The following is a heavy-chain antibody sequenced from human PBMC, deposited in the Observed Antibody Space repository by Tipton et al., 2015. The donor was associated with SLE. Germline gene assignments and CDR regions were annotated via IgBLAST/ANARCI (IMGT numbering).Heavy chain of an antibody. D-gene: IGHD6-13*01. CDR3: ARERSSCLDY. J-gene: IGHJ4*02. CDR1: GFSFSTYT. V-gene: IGHV3-21*01. CDR2: INSGSSYI. Sequence: SLRLSCVASGFSFSTYTMNWVRQAPGKGLEWVSYINSGSSYIFYADSVKGRFTISRDDAKNSLYLQMSSLRAEDTGVYYCARERSSCLDYWGQGILVAVSS.